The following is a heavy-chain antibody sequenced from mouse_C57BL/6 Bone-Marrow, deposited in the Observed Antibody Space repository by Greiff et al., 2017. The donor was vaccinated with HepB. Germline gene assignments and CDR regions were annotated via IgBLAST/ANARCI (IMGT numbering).Heavy chain of an antibody. V-gene: IGHV14-4*01. J-gene: IGHJ3*01. CDR2: IDPENGDT. Sequence: VQLQQSGAELVRPGASVKLSCTASGFNIKDDYMHWVKQRPEQGLEWIGWIDPENGDTEYASKFQGKATITADTSSNTAYLQLSSLTSEDTAVYYCTTWDGKAWCAYWGQGTLVTVSA. D-gene: IGHD2-3*01. CDR3: TTWDGKAWCAY. CDR1: GFNIKDDY.